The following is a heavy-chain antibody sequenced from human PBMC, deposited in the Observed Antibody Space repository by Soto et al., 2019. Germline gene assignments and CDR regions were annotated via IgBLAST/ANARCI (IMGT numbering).Heavy chain of an antibody. CDR3: ARDFDWNLDA. D-gene: IGHD3-9*01. J-gene: IGHJ2*01. CDR1: GFTASNFW. CDR2: INGDGSSR. V-gene: IGHV3-74*03. Sequence: VESGGGVFQSGGSLRLSCAASGFTASNFWMHWVRQAPGEGLVWVARINGDGSSRTYADSMKGRLTISRDNAKNMVFMDMKSLRGEDTAVYYCARDFDWNLDAWGRGTLFTVSS.